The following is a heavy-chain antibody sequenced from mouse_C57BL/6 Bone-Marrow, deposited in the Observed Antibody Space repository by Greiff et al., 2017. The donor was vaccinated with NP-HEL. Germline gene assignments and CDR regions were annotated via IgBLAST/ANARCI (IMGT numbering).Heavy chain of an antibody. CDR2: IYPRSCNT. CDR1: GYTFTSYG. CDR3: AKGWFAY. J-gene: IGHJ3*01. V-gene: IGHV1-81*01. Sequence: VQLQESGAELARPGASVKLSCKASGYTFTSYGISWVKQRTGQGLEWIGEIYPRSCNTYYNEKFKGKATLTADKSSSTAYMELRSLTSEDSAVYFCAKGWFAYWGQGTRVTVSA.